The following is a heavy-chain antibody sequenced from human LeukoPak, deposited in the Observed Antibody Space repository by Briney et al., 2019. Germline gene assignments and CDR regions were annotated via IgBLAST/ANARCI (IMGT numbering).Heavy chain of an antibody. D-gene: IGHD3-10*01. V-gene: IGHV1-18*01. CDR3: ARDKVLIVRGVDYYYGMDV. CDR1: GYTFTSYG. J-gene: IGHJ6*02. CDR2: ISAYNGNT. Sequence: ASVKVSCKASGYTFTSYGISWVRQAPGQGLEWMGWISAYNGNTNYAQKLQGRVTMTTDTSTSTAYMELRSLRSDDTAVYYCARDKVLIVRGVDYYYGMDVWGQGTTVTVSS.